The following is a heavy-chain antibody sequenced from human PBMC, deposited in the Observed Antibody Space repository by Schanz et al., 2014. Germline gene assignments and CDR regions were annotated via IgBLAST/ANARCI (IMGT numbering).Heavy chain of an antibody. D-gene: IGHD3-10*01. J-gene: IGHJ4*02. V-gene: IGHV3-23*01. CDR3: ARWFLIRGVILDS. CDR1: GFTFSSYA. CDR2: ILGLASTT. Sequence: EVQLLESGGGLVQPGGSLRLSCAASGFTFSSYAMSWVRQAPGKGLEWVSAILGLASTTYYADSVKGRFTISRDNSKNTLYLQMNSLRADDTAMYYCARWFLIRGVILDSWGQGTLVTVSS.